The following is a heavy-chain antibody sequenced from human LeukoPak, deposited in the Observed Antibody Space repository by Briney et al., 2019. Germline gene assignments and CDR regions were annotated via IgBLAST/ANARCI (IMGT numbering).Heavy chain of an antibody. Sequence: PGGSLRLSCAVSGFTFSRYWMSWVRQAPGKGLEWVANINQDGSEKNHVDSVKGRFTFSRDHAKNSLYLQMNSLRAEDTAVYYCARGIWFGELYLDYWGQGTLVTVSS. CDR2: INQDGSEK. D-gene: IGHD3-10*01. CDR3: ARGIWFGELYLDY. J-gene: IGHJ4*02. V-gene: IGHV3-7*04. CDR1: GFTFSRYW.